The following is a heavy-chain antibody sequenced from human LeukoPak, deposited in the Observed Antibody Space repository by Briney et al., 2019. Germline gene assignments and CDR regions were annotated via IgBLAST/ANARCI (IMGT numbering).Heavy chain of an antibody. CDR3: AKDSWGYSGYENFDY. Sequence: GGSLRLSCAASGFTFSSYGIHWVRQAPGKGLEWVAVIWYEGNNKYYADSVKGRFTISRDNSKNTLYLQMNSLRAEDTAVYYCAKDSWGYSGYENFDYWGQGTLVTVSS. CDR2: IWYEGNNK. V-gene: IGHV3-33*06. J-gene: IGHJ4*02. CDR1: GFTFSSYG. D-gene: IGHD5-12*01.